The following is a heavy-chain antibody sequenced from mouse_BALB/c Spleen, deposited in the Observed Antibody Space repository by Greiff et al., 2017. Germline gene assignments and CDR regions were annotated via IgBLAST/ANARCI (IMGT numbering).Heavy chain of an antibody. CDR2: ISSGGGST. CDR1: GFAFSSYD. D-gene: IGHD4-1*01. V-gene: IGHV5-12-1*01. J-gene: IGHJ2*01. CDR3: ARHLTFDY. Sequence: EVHLVESGGGLVKPGGSLKLSCAASGFAFSSYDMSWVRQTPEKRLEWVAYISSGGGSTYYPDTVKGRFTISRDNAKNTLYLQMSSLKSEDTAMYYCARHLTFDYWGQGTTLTVSS.